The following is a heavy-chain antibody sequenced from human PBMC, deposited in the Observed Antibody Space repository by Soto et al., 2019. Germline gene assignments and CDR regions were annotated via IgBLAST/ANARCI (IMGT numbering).Heavy chain of an antibody. CDR1: GFTFNNYG. Sequence: QVQLVESGGGVVQPGRSLRLSCAASGFTFNNYGMHWVRQAPGKGLEWVAVISYDGSNKFYADSVKGRFTISRDNSKNTLYLQMNSLRAEDTAVYYCAKGLGDEWSFNWFDPWGQGSLVTVSS. V-gene: IGHV3-30*18. CDR3: AKGLGDEWSFNWFDP. D-gene: IGHD3-3*01. CDR2: ISYDGSNK. J-gene: IGHJ5*02.